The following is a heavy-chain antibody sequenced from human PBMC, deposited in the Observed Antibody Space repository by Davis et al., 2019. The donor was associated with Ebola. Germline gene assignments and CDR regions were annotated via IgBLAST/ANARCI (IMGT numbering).Heavy chain of an antibody. CDR2: IYYSGST. D-gene: IGHD6-19*01. CDR1: GGSISSYY. CDR3: ARDQDGYSSGWYLDY. Sequence: SETLSLTCTVSGGSISSYYWSWIRQPPGKGLEWIGYIYYSGSTNYNPSLKSRVTISVDKSKNQFSLKLSSVTAADTAVYYCARDQDGYSSGWYLDYWGQGTLVTVSS. J-gene: IGHJ4*02. V-gene: IGHV4-59*12.